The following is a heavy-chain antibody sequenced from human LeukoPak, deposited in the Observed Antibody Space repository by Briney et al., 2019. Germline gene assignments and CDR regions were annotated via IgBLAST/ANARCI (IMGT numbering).Heavy chain of an antibody. V-gene: IGHV1-2*02. CDR1: GYTFTDYY. CDR2: INPNSGGT. Sequence: ASVKVSCKVSGYTFTDYYMHWVRRAPGQGLEWMGWINPNSGGTNYAQKFQGRVTMTRDTSISTAYMELNSLRSDDTAVYYCALGCSSTTCYPWGQGTLVTVSS. D-gene: IGHD2-2*01. CDR3: ALGCSSTTCYP. J-gene: IGHJ5*02.